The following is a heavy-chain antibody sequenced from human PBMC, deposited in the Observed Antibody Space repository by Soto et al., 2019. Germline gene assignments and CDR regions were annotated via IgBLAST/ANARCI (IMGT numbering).Heavy chain of an antibody. J-gene: IGHJ4*03. V-gene: IGHV5-51*01. Sequence: GESLKISCKASGYDFTNYWIAWVRQTPGRGLEWMGMIYPGDSDIRYNPSFRGRVTTSADKSITSAFVQWGSLKASDSAIYYCARFRAPRRQLISMSFHLWGLGTLVTVSS. CDR3: ARFRAPRRQLISMSFHL. D-gene: IGHD6-13*01. CDR1: GYDFTNYW. CDR2: IYPGDSDI.